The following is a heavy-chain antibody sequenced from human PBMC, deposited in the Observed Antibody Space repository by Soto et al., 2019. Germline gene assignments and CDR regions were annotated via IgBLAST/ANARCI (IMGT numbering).Heavy chain of an antibody. CDR3: TRGGWWLGGAGGNWYFDL. CDR1: GFSFSRYW. CDR2: TNQDGNQ. V-gene: IGHV3-7*03. Sequence: EVQLVESGGGVVQPGGSLRLSCAASGFSFSRYWMTWVRQAPGKGLEWVANTNQDGNQTVDSVKGRLTISRDTAQNSVYPQRNSLCADDSAVYYCTRGGWWLGGAGGNWYFDLWGRGTLVTVSS. D-gene: IGHD6-19*01. J-gene: IGHJ2*01.